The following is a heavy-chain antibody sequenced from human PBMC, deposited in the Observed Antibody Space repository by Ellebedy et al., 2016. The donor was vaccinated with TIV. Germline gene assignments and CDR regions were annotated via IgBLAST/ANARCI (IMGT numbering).Heavy chain of an antibody. J-gene: IGHJ4*02. CDR2: LSSDGSNK. V-gene: IGHV3-30*03. D-gene: IGHD3-10*01. Sequence: GGSLRLXCVASGFTFRSHGIYWVRQAPGKGLEWVAVLSSDGSNKYYADSVKGRFTISRDNSKNTLYLQMNSLRTDDMAVYYCARGGGSGSSDYWGQGTLVTVSS. CDR1: GFTFRSHG. CDR3: ARGGGSGSSDY.